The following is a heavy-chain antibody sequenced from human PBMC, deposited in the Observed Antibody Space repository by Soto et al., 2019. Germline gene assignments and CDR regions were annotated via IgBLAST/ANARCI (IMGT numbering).Heavy chain of an antibody. D-gene: IGHD6-13*01. J-gene: IGHJ4*02. CDR3: AKDGAAAGTFDY. Sequence: LVESGGGVVQPGTSLRLSCTTSGFTFSSFAMQWVRQAPGKGLEWLAVISSDGSTKVYGGSVKGRISISRDNSKNTVNLQMSNLRVEDTAIYYCAKDGAAAGTFDYWGQGTPVTVSS. CDR2: ISSDGSTK. V-gene: IGHV3-30*18. CDR1: GFTFSSFA.